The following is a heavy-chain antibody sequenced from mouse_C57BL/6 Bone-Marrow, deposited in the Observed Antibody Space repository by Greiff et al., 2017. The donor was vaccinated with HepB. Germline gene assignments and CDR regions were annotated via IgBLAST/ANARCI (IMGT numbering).Heavy chain of an antibody. D-gene: IGHD1-1*01. Sequence: QVQLQQSGPELVKPGASVKISCKASGYAFSSSWMNWVKQRPGKGLEWIGRIYPGDGDTTYNGKFKGKATLTADKSSSTAYMQLSSLTSEDSAVYFCARSRREITTGWYFDVWGTGTTVTVSS. J-gene: IGHJ1*03. CDR2: IYPGDGDT. CDR1: GYAFSSSW. CDR3: ARSRREITTGWYFDV. V-gene: IGHV1-82*01.